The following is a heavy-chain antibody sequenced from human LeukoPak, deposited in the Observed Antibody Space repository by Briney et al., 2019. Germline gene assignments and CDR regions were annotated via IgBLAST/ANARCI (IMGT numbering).Heavy chain of an antibody. J-gene: IGHJ4*02. CDR3: AKQWGSSWSTFDF. CDR2: TKDKPSSYIT. Sequence: GGSLRLSCAASGFTSSDHYMDWVRQSPGKGLEWVGRTKDKPSSYITDCAASVRGRFTISRDVSKNSVYLQMNDLKTDDTAVYYCAKQWGSSWSTFDFWGQGTLATVSS. D-gene: IGHD6-13*01. CDR1: GFTSSDHY. V-gene: IGHV3-72*01.